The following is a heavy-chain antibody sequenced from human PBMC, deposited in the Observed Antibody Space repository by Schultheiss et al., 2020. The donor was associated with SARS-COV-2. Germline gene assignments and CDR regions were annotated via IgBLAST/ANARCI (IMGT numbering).Heavy chain of an antibody. CDR1: GGSISSGGYY. CDR3: ARTMYYDFWSGYNYFRRYYFDY. J-gene: IGHJ4*02. V-gene: IGHV4-31*03. CDR2: IYYSGST. D-gene: IGHD3-3*01. Sequence: SETLSLTCTVSGGSISSGGYYWSWIRQHPGKGLEWIGYIYYSGSTYYNPSLKSRVTISVDTSKNQFSLKLSSVTAADTAVYYCARTMYYDFWSGYNYFRRYYFDYWGQGTLVTVSS.